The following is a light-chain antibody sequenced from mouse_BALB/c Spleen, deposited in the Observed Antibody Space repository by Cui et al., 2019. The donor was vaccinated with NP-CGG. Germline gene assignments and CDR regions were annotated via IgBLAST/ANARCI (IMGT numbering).Light chain of an antibody. CDR2: GTN. J-gene: IGLJ1*01. V-gene: IGLV1*01. Sequence: HAVVTQESALTTSPGETVTLTCRSSTWAVTTNNYANWVQEKPDHLFTGLIGGTNNRAPGVPARFSGSLIGDKAALTITGAQTEDEAIYFCALWYSNHWLFGGGTKLTVL. CDR3: ALWYSNHWL. CDR1: TWAVTTNNY.